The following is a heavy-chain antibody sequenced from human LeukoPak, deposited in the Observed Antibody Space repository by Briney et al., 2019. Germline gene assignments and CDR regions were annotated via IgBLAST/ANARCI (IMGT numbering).Heavy chain of an antibody. V-gene: IGHV3-23*01. CDR3: AKNSWEHDAFDI. CDR2: ISGNGGST. Sequence: GGSLRLSCAASGFTFSSYAMSWVRQAPGKGLEWVSAISGNGGSTYYADSVKGRFTISRDNSKNTLYLQMNSLRAEDTAVYYCAKNSWEHDAFDIWGQGTMVTVSS. CDR1: GFTFSSYA. D-gene: IGHD1-26*01. J-gene: IGHJ3*02.